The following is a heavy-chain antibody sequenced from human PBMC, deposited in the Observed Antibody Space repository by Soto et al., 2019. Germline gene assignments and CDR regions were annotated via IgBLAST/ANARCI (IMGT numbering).Heavy chain of an antibody. Sequence: ASVKVSCKASGYTFTSYGISWVRQAPGQGLEWMGWISAYNGNTNYAQKLQGRVTMTTDTSTSTAYMELRSLRSDDTAVYYCARSRPLYSGSYCFDYWGQGTLVTVSS. V-gene: IGHV1-18*01. CDR1: GYTFTSYG. CDR2: ISAYNGNT. D-gene: IGHD1-26*01. CDR3: ARSRPLYSGSYCFDY. J-gene: IGHJ4*02.